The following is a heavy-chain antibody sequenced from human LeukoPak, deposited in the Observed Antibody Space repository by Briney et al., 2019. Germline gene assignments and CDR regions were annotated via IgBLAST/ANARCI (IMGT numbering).Heavy chain of an antibody. V-gene: IGHV4-34*01. Sequence: SETLSLTCAVYGVSFSGYYWSWIRQPPGKGLEWIGEINHSGSTNYNPSLKSRVTISVDTSKNQFSLKLSSVTAADTAVYYCARGAKDDYGDYGPLYYFDYWGQGTLVTVSS. CDR1: GVSFSGYY. D-gene: IGHD4-17*01. J-gene: IGHJ4*02. CDR3: ARGAKDDYGDYGPLYYFDY. CDR2: INHSGST.